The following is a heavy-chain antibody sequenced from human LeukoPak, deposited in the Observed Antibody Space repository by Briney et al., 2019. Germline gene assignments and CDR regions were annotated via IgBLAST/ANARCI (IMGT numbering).Heavy chain of an antibody. CDR1: GYTFTSYY. CDR2: INPNSGGT. CDR3: ARDLGRDGYNYYS. J-gene: IGHJ4*02. Sequence: ASVKVSCKASGYTFTSYYMHWVRQAPGQGLEWMGRINPNSGGTNYAQKFQGRVTMTRDTSINTAYMEVSRLRSDDTAIYYCARDLGRDGYNYYSWGQGTLVTVSS. V-gene: IGHV1-2*06. D-gene: IGHD5-24*01.